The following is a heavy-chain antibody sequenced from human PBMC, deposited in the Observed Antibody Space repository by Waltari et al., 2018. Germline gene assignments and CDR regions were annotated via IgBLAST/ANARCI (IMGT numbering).Heavy chain of an antibody. CDR3: ARLGGMGAFDI. V-gene: IGHV4-38-2*01. D-gene: IGHD2-15*01. Sequence: VQLVESGGGLVQPGGSLRLSCAASGFTFSSYWMSWVRQAPGKGLEWIGSIYHSGSTYYNPSLKSRVTISVDTSKNQFSLKLSSVTAADTAVYYCARLGGMGAFDIWGQGTMVTVSS. CDR2: IYHSGST. CDR1: GFTFSSYW. J-gene: IGHJ3*02.